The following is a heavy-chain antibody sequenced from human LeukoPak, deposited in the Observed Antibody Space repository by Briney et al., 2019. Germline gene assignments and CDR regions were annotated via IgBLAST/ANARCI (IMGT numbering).Heavy chain of an antibody. CDR2: ISSSSNTI. CDR3: ARDRSYYYMDV. CDR1: GFTFNTYS. J-gene: IGHJ6*03. V-gene: IGHV3-48*01. Sequence: PGGSLRLSRAASGFTFNTYSMNSVRQAPRKGLEWVSYISSSSNTIYYADSVKGRFTVSRDNAKSSLYLQMDSLRAEDTAVYYCARDRSYYYMDVWGKGTTVTVSS.